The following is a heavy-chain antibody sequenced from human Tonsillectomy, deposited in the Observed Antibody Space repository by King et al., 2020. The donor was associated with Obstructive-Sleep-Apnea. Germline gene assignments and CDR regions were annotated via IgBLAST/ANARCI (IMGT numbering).Heavy chain of an antibody. J-gene: IGHJ6*02. D-gene: IGHD1-26*01. V-gene: IGHV1-46*03. CDR2: MNPSGGYT. Sequence: QLVQSGAEVKRPGASVKVSCKTSGYTFTTYYVHWVRQAPGQGLEWMGIMNPSGGYTTYAQKFQGRVTLTRDTSTSTVYMELSSLRSEDTAVYYCAREEGDSKVGGGATLSYYFYGMDVWGQGTTVTVSS. CDR1: GYTFTTYY. CDR3: AREEGDSKVGGGATLSYYFYGMDV.